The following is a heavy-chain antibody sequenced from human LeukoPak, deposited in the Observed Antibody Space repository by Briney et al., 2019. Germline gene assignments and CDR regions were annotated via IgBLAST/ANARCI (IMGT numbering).Heavy chain of an antibody. CDR1: GYTFTSYD. J-gene: IGHJ4*02. D-gene: IGHD6-6*01. Sequence: ASVKVSCKASGYTFTSYDINWVRQATGQGLEWMGWMNPNSGNKGYAQKFQGRVTMTRNTSKSTAYMELSSLRSEDTAVYYCARVSGSSSSWVDYRGQGTLVTVSS. V-gene: IGHV1-8*01. CDR3: ARVSGSSSSWVDY. CDR2: MNPNSGNK.